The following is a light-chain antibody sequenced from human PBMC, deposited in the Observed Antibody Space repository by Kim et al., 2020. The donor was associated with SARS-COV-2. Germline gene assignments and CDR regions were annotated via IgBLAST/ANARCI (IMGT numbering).Light chain of an antibody. V-gene: IGKV3-20*01. CDR3: QQYGSSPFT. CDR1: QSISTYY. J-gene: IGKJ2*01. CDR2: GAS. Sequence: LSPGDSATLSCRASQSISTYYLAWYQQKPGQAPRLLIYGASTRATGIPDRFSGSASGTEFTLTISRLEPEDFAVYYCQQYGSSPFTFGQGTKLEI.